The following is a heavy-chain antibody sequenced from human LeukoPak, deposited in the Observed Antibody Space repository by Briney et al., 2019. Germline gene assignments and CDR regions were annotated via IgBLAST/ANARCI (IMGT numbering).Heavy chain of an antibody. V-gene: IGHV3-21*01. D-gene: IGHD4-17*01. Sequence: PGGSLRLSCAASGFTFSTYSMNWVRQAPGKGLEWVSSISSGSSYIYYADSVKGRFTISRDNAKNSLSLQMNSLRAEDTAVYYCARRGDDYGVDSWGQGTLVTVSS. J-gene: IGHJ4*02. CDR1: GFTFSTYS. CDR2: ISSGSSYI. CDR3: ARRGDDYGVDS.